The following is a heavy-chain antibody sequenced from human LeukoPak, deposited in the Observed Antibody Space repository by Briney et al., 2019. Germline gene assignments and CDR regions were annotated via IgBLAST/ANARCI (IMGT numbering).Heavy chain of an antibody. CDR2: ISNDGSDK. J-gene: IGHJ6*02. V-gene: IGHV3-30*04. Sequence: GGSLRLSCAASGFTFSSYAMHWVRQAPGKGLEWVAVISNDGSDKYYADSVKGRFTISRDNSKNTLYLQMNSLRAEDTAVYYCARGGIAVAATKAPSSYYYGMDVWGQGTTVTVSS. D-gene: IGHD6-19*01. CDR1: GFTFSSYA. CDR3: ARGGIAVAATKAPSSYYYGMDV.